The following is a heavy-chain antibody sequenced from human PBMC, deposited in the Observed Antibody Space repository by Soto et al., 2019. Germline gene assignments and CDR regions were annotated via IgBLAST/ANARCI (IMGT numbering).Heavy chain of an antibody. J-gene: IGHJ4*02. Sequence: QVQLVQSGAEVKKPGASVKVSCKASGYTFTSYGISWVRQAPGQGLEWMGWISAYNGNTNYAQKLQVRVTMTTDTSTSTAYMELRSLRSDDTAVYYCARDTAPRRYYYDSSGYNYWGQGTLVTVSS. D-gene: IGHD3-22*01. CDR1: GYTFTSYG. CDR3: ARDTAPRRYYYDSSGYNY. V-gene: IGHV1-18*01. CDR2: ISAYNGNT.